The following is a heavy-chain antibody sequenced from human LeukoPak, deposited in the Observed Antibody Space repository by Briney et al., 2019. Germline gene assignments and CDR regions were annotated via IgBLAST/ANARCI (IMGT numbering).Heavy chain of an antibody. V-gene: IGHV1-2*06. Sequence: GGSLRLSCAASGFTFSSYGMHWVRQAPGQGLEWMGRINPNSGGTNYAQKFQGRVTMTRDTSISTAYMELSRLRSDDTAVYYCARGAYCGGDCYYSNFDAFDIWGQGTMVTVSS. CDR3: ARGAYCGGDCYYSNFDAFDI. D-gene: IGHD2-21*02. J-gene: IGHJ3*02. CDR2: INPNSGGT. CDR1: GFTFSSYG.